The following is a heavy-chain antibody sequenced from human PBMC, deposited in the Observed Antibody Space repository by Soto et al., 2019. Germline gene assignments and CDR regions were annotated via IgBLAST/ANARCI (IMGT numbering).Heavy chain of an antibody. Sequence: HVQLQESGPGLVKPSQTLSLTCTVSGGSISSGGYYWSWIRQHPRMGLEWIGYIDYSSSTYYDPALKSRVTIPVDTSKNQLALKLSSVTAADTAVYYCAASEGAGSYYADYWGQGTLVTVSS. CDR1: GGSISSGGYY. CDR3: AASEGAGSYYADY. J-gene: IGHJ4*02. CDR2: IDYSSST. D-gene: IGHD3-10*01. V-gene: IGHV4-31*03.